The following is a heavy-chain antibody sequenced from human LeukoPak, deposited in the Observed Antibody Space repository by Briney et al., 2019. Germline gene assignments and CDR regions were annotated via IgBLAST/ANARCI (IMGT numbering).Heavy chain of an antibody. CDR2: IYYSGST. CDR1: GGSISSYY. D-gene: IGHD6-19*01. V-gene: IGHV4-59*08. CDR3: ARQVGSGWYGY. Sequence: SETLSLTCTVSGGSISSYYWSWIRQPPGKGLEWIGYIYYSGSTNYNPSLKSRVTISVDTSKNQFSLKLSSVTAADTAVYYCARQVGSGWYGYWGQGTLVTVSS. J-gene: IGHJ4*02.